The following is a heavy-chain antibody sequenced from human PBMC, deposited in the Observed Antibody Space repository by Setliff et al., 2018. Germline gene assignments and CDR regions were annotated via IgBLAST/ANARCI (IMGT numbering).Heavy chain of an antibody. CDR3: ARAGEAAAGRKGVFEY. CDR1: GYTLSRHY. J-gene: IGHJ4*02. CDR2: INPGGGSA. V-gene: IGHV1-46*01. D-gene: IGHD6-13*01. Sequence: ASVKVSCKATGYTLSRHYMHWARQAPGQGLEWMGIINPGGGSASIVQKFQGRVTMTSDTATSTVYMEFTGLTSEDTAVYYCARAGEAAAGRKGVFEYWGQGSLVTVSS.